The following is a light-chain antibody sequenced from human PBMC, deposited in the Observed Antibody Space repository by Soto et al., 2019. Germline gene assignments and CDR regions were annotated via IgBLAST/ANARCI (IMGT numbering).Light chain of an antibody. Sequence: QSVLTQPASVSGSPGQSITISCTGTSSDVGGYNYVSWYQQHPGKVPKLMIYEVSNRPSGVSYRFSGSKSGNTASLTISGLQAEDEADYYCSSHTSTNTRVLGTGNEVTVL. CDR1: SSDVGGYNY. CDR2: EVS. V-gene: IGLV2-14*01. J-gene: IGLJ1*01. CDR3: SSHTSTNTRV.